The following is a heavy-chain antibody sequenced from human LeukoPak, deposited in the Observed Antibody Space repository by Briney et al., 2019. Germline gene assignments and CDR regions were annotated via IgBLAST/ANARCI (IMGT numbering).Heavy chain of an antibody. D-gene: IGHD5-24*01. CDR2: INPNSGGT. V-gene: IGHV1-2*06. Sequence: ASVKVSCKASGYTFTGYYMHWVRQAPGQGLEWMGRINPNSGGTNYAQKFQGRVTMTRDTSISTAYMELSSLRSEDTAVYYCAGPRDGYNYAPFDYWGQGTLVTVSS. CDR3: AGPRDGYNYAPFDY. J-gene: IGHJ4*02. CDR1: GYTFTGYY.